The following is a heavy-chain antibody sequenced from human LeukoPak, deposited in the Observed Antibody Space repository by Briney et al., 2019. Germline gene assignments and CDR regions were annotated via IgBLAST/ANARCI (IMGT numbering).Heavy chain of an antibody. Sequence: GESLKISCKGSGYSFTSYWIGWVRQMPGKGLEWMGIIYPGDSDTRYSPSFQGQVTISADKSISTAYLQWGSLKASDTAMYYCARHRRYDILTGYANAFDIWGQGTMVTVSS. J-gene: IGHJ3*02. V-gene: IGHV5-51*01. CDR2: IYPGDSDT. CDR1: GYSFTSYW. D-gene: IGHD3-9*01. CDR3: ARHRRYDILTGYANAFDI.